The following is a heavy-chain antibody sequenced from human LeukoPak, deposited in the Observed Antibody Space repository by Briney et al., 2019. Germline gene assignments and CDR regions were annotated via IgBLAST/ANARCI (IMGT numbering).Heavy chain of an antibody. Sequence: ASVKVSCKASGYTFTSYGISWVRQAPGQGLEWMGWISAYNGNTNYAQKLQGRVTMTTDTSTSTAYMGLRSLRSDDTAVYYCARDRYYDFWSGYKNWFDPWGHGTLVTVSS. V-gene: IGHV1-18*01. CDR1: GYTFTSYG. J-gene: IGHJ5*02. CDR2: ISAYNGNT. CDR3: ARDRYYDFWSGYKNWFDP. D-gene: IGHD3-3*01.